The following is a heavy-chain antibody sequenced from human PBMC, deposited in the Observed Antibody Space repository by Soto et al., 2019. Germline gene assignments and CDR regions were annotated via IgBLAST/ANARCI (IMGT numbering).Heavy chain of an antibody. J-gene: IGHJ4*02. CDR2: MYWDDDK. V-gene: IGHV2-5*02. Sequence: QITLKESGPTLVKPTQTLTLTCTFSGFSLSISGVGVGWIRQPPGKALEWLAVMYWDDDKRYSPSLKSRLTITKDTSKNQLVLTLTNMDPVDTATYHCAHEIYSYGPDYWGQGTLVTVSS. D-gene: IGHD5-18*01. CDR1: GFSLSISGVG. CDR3: AHEIYSYGPDY.